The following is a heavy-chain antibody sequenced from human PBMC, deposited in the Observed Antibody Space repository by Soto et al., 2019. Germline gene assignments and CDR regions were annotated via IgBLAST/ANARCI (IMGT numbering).Heavy chain of an antibody. Sequence: EVQLLESGGGLVQPGGSLRLSCAASGFTFSSYAMSWVRQAPGKGLEWVSAISGSGGSTYYADSVKGRFTISRDNSKNKLYLQMNSLRAEDTAVYYCAKANLDRAFGLPDDFAFDIWGQGTMVTVSS. CDR1: GFTFSSYA. J-gene: IGHJ3*02. D-gene: IGHD3-3*01. CDR2: ISGSGGST. CDR3: AKANLDRAFGLPDDFAFDI. V-gene: IGHV3-23*01.